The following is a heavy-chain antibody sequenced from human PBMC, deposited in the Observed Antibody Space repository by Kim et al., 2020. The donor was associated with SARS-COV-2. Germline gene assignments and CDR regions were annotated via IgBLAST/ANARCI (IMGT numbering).Heavy chain of an antibody. CDR3: ARQVPPVVVVHQQRARYFDL. D-gene: IGHD3-22*01. Sequence: SETLSLTCAVYGGSFSGYYWSWIRQPPGKGLEWIGEINHSGSTNYNPSLKSRVTISVDTSKNQFSLKLSSVTAADTAVYYCARQVPPVVVVHQQRARYFDLWGRGTLVTVSS. V-gene: IGHV4-34*01. J-gene: IGHJ2*01. CDR1: GGSFSGYY. CDR2: INHSGST.